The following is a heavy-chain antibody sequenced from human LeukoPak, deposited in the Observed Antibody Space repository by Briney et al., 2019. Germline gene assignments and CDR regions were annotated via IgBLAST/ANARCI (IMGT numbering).Heavy chain of an antibody. D-gene: IGHD1-26*01. CDR3: ATPPARGSYSSYYGMDV. V-gene: IGHV1-2*02. CDR1: GYTFTGYY. J-gene: IGHJ6*02. CDR2: INPNSGGT. Sequence: ASVKVSCKASGYTFTGYYMHWVRQAPGQGLEWMGWINPNSGGTNYAQKFQGRVTMTRDTSISTAYMELSRPRSDDTAVYYCATPPARGSYSSYYGMDVWGQGTTVTVSS.